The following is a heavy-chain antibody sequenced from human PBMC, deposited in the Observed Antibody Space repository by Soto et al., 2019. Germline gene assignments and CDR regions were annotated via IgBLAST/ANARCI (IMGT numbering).Heavy chain of an antibody. CDR2: IIPIFGTA. CDR1: GGTFSSYA. D-gene: IGHD2-15*01. Sequence: QVQLVQSGAEVKKPGSSVKVSCKASGGTFSSYAISWVRQAPGPGLEWMGGIIPIFGTANYAQKFLGRVTITADESTSTAYMELCSLRSEDTAVYYCARGRRLLMGYYGMDVWGQGTTVTVAS. V-gene: IGHV1-69*01. CDR3: ARGRRLLMGYYGMDV. J-gene: IGHJ6*02.